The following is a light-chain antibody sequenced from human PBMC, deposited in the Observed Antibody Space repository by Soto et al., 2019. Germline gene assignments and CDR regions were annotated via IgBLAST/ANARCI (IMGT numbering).Light chain of an antibody. V-gene: IGLV2-14*01. CDR3: SSYTSSSTDV. CDR1: SSDVGGYNY. CDR2: EVS. J-gene: IGLJ1*01. Sequence: QSVLTQPASVSGSPGQSITLSCTGTSSDVGGYNYVSWYQQHPGKAPKLMIYEVSNRTSGVSNRFSGSKSGNTASLTISGLQAEDEADYYCSSYTSSSTDVFGTGTKLTVL.